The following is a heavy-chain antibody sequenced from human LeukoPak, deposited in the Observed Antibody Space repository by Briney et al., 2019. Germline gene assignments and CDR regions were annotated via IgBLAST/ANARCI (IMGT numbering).Heavy chain of an antibody. CDR1: GFTLSSYA. J-gene: IGHJ4*02. CDR3: ARDPHGYNSYFDY. V-gene: IGHV3-23*01. D-gene: IGHD5-24*01. Sequence: GGSLRLSCAASGFTLSSYAMSWVRQAPGKGLEWVSALSDSGGSTYYADSVKGRFTISRDISRNTVHLQMNSLRAGDTAVYYCARDPHGYNSYFDYWGQGTLVTVSS. CDR2: LSDSGGST.